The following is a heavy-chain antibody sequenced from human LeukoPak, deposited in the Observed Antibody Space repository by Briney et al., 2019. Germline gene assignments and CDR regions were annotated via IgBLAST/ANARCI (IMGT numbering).Heavy chain of an antibody. CDR3: ARDYPKGCFDY. Sequence: PSETLSLTCAVYGGSFSGYYWSWIRQPPGKGLEWIGEINHSGSTNYNPSLKSRVTISVDTSKNQFSLKLSSVTAADTAVYYCARDYPKGCFDYWGQGTLVTASS. D-gene: IGHD1-26*01. J-gene: IGHJ4*02. V-gene: IGHV4-34*01. CDR1: GGSFSGYY. CDR2: INHSGST.